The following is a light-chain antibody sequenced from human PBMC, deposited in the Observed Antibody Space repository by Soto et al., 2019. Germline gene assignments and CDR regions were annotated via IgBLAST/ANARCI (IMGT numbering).Light chain of an antibody. CDR1: SSDVGGYKY. Sequence: QSALTQPASVSGSPGQSITISCTGTSSDVGGYKYVSWYQQHPGNVPKLMIYEVSNRPSGVSNRCSGSKSGNTASLTISGLQAEDEADYYCSSYTSSTTLYVFGTGTKLTV. V-gene: IGLV2-14*01. CDR3: SSYTSSTTLYV. CDR2: EVS. J-gene: IGLJ1*01.